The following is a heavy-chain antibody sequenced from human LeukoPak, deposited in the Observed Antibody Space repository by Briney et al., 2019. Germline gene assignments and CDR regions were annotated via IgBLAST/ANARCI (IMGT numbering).Heavy chain of an antibody. J-gene: IGHJ4*02. CDR1: GFTFDDYA. D-gene: IGHD6-13*01. CDR3: AKDIGAVGGAAAGTYQLGPFDY. Sequence: SLRLSCAASGFTFDDYAMHWVRQAPGKGLEWVSGISWNSGSIGYADSVEGRFTISRDNAKNSLYLQMNSLRAEDTALYYCAKDIGAVGGAAAGTYQLGPFDYWGQGTLVTVSS. CDR2: ISWNSGSI. V-gene: IGHV3-9*01.